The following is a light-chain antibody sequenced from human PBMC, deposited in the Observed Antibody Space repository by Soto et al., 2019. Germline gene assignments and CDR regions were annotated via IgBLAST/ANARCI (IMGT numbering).Light chain of an antibody. J-gene: IGKJ1*01. V-gene: IGKV4-1*01. CDR3: QQYFRPWP. CDR2: WAS. CDR1: QRVLYSSNNKNY. Sequence: DIVMTQSPDSLAVSLGERATINCKSSQRVLYSSNNKNYLAWYQQNPGQPPKLLIYWASTRESGVPDRFSGSGSGTDFTLTINSLQAEDVAVYYRQQYFRPWPFGQGTKVEIK.